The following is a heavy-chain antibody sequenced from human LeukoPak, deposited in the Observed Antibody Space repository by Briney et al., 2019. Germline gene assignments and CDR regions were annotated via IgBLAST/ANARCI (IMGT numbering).Heavy chain of an antibody. J-gene: IGHJ4*02. CDR1: GYTFTSYY. V-gene: IGHV1-46*01. CDR3: ARVKKGHDYGDYGWWTRETNFDY. CDR2: INPSGGST. Sequence: ASVKVSCKASGYTFTSYYMHWMRHAPGQGLEWMGIINPSGGSTSYAQKFQGRVTMTRDTSTSTVYMELSSLRSEDTAVYYCARVKKGHDYGDYGWWTRETNFDYWGQGTLVTVSS. D-gene: IGHD4-17*01.